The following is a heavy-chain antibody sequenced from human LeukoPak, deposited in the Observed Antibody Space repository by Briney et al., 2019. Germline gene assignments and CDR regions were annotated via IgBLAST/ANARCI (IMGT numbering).Heavy chain of an antibody. D-gene: IGHD2-21*02. CDR1: GFTFSSYW. V-gene: IGHV3-74*01. J-gene: IGHJ4*02. CDR3: ARDGDAPMTDFDY. Sequence: GGSLRLSCAASGFTFSSYWMCWVRQDPGKGLAWVSCIKTDGSISAYAGSVKGRFTISRDNAKNTLYLQMNSLRADDTAVYYCARDGDAPMTDFDYWGQGTLVTVSS. CDR2: IKTDGSIS.